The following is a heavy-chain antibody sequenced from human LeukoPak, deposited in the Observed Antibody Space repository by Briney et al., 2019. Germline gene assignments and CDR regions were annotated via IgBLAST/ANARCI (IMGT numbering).Heavy chain of an antibody. CDR1: GYSFTSYW. D-gene: IGHD3-22*01. CDR2: IYPGDSDT. Sequence: GESLKISCKGSGYSFTSYWIGWVRQMPGKGLEWMGIIYPGDSDTRYSPSFQGQVTISADKSISTAYLQWSSLKASDTAMYYCAIGTYYYDSMESVFDPWGQGTLVTVSS. V-gene: IGHV5-51*01. CDR3: AIGTYYYDSMESVFDP. J-gene: IGHJ5*02.